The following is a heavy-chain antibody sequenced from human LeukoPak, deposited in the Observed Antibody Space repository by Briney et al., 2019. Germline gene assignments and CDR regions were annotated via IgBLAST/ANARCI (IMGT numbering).Heavy chain of an antibody. CDR3: ARVFYDSSGYYHYYYGMDV. J-gene: IGHJ6*02. V-gene: IGHV4-39*07. CDR1: GGSISSTNYC. Sequence: SETLSLTCTVSGGSISSTNYCWGWIRQPPGKDLEWIGSIYSSGSAYYNPSLKSRVTISVDTSKNQFSLKLISVTAADTAVYYCARVFYDSSGYYHYYYGMDVWGQGTTVTVSS. D-gene: IGHD3-22*01. CDR2: IYSSGSA.